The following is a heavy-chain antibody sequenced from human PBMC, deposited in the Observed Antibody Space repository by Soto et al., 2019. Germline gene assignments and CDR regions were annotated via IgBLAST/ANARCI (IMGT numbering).Heavy chain of an antibody. J-gene: IGHJ6*02. CDR3: ASRYCISTSCYVGYYGMDV. CDR1: GGSISSSNW. Sequence: QVQLQESGPGLVKPSGTLSLTCAVSGGSISSSNWWSWVRQPPGKGLEWIGEIYHSGSTNYNPSHKRRVTMSVDKSKNQFSLRLSAVTAADTAVYYWASRYCISTSCYVGYYGMDVWGQGTTVTVSS. V-gene: IGHV4-4*02. CDR2: IYHSGST. D-gene: IGHD2-2*01.